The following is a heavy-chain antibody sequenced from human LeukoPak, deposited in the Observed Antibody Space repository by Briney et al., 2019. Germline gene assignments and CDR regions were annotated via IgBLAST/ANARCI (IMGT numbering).Heavy chain of an antibody. Sequence: PGGSLRLSCTASGFIFGDYAMSWARQAPGKGLEWVGFIRSKAYGGTTECVASVKGRFIISRDDSKSIAYLEMNSLKTEDTAVYYCTRADQDISDRSGYYLNYWGPGTLVTVSS. V-gene: IGHV3-49*04. CDR3: TRADQDISDRSGYYLNY. CDR1: GFIFGDYA. CDR2: IRSKAYGGTT. J-gene: IGHJ4*02. D-gene: IGHD3-22*01.